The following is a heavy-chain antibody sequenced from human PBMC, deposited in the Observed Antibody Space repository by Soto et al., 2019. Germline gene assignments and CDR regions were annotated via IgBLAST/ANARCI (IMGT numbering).Heavy chain of an antibody. V-gene: IGHV3-33*01. CDR1: GFTFSGHV. CDR2: IWYDGSNK. CDR3: ARDGQSLAPYALDV. Sequence: QVQVVESGGGVVQPGRSLRLSCTASGFTFSGHVMHWVRQAPGKGLEWVAQIWYDGSNKYYADSVKGRFTISRDNSKNTLYVQMDSLRVEDTAVYYCARDGQSLAPYALDVWGQGTSVTVSS. D-gene: IGHD6-19*01. J-gene: IGHJ6*02.